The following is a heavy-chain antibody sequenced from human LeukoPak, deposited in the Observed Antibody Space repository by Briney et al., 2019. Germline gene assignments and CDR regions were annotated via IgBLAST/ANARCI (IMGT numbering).Heavy chain of an antibody. Sequence: GGSLRLSCAASGFTFSSYSMNWVRQAPGKGLEWVSSISSSSSYIYYADSVKGRFTISRDNAKNSLYLQMNSLRAEDTAVYYCTRERAGYCTNGVCDFDYWGQGTLVTVPS. CDR2: ISSSSSYI. J-gene: IGHJ4*02. CDR3: TRERAGYCTNGVCDFDY. V-gene: IGHV3-21*01. CDR1: GFTFSSYS. D-gene: IGHD2-8*01.